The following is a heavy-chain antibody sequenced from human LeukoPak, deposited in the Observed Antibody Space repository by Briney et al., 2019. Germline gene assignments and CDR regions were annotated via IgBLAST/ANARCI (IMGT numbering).Heavy chain of an antibody. CDR3: ARGLPARKYPRGENHDY. D-gene: IGHD1-14*01. CDR1: GGSFSGYY. J-gene: IGHJ4*02. Sequence: SETLSLTCAVYGGSFSGYYWSWIRQPPGKGLEWIGEINHSGSTNYNPSLKSRVTISVDTSKNQFSLKLSSVTAADTAVYYCARGLPARKYPRGENHDYWGQGTLVTVSS. CDR2: INHSGST. V-gene: IGHV4-34*01.